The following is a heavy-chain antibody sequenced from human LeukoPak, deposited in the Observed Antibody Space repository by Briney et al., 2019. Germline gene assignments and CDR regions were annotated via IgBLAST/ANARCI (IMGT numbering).Heavy chain of an antibody. V-gene: IGHV4-34*01. D-gene: IGHD3-22*01. CDR2: INHSGST. J-gene: IGHJ5*02. Sequence: SETLSLTCAVYGGSFSGYYWSWIRQPPGKGLEWIGEINHSGSTNYNPSLKSRVTISVDTSKNQFSLKLSSVTAADTAVYYCAGSKWFPYNWFDPWGQGTLVTVSS. CDR1: GGSFSGYY. CDR3: AGSKWFPYNWFDP.